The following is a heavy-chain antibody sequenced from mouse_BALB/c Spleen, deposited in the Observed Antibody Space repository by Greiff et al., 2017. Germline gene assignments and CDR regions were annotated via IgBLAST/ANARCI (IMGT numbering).Heavy chain of an antibody. J-gene: IGHJ4*01. V-gene: IGHV1-7*01. CDR1: GYTFTSYW. D-gene: IGHD1-2*01. Sequence: QVQLKESGAELAKPGASVKMSCKASGYTFTSYWMHWVKQRPGPGLEWIGYINPSTGYTEYNQKFKDKATLTADKSSSTAYMQLSSLTSEDSAVYDRARSTALDPWRAMDYWGQGTSVTVSS. CDR2: INPSTGYT. CDR3: ARSTALDPWRAMDY.